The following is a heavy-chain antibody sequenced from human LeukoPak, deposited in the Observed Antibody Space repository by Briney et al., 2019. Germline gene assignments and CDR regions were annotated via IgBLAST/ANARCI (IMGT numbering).Heavy chain of an antibody. V-gene: IGHV3-30-3*01. J-gene: IGHJ4*02. D-gene: IGHD5-12*01. Sequence: PGGSLRLSCAASGFTFSSYAMHWVRQAPGKGLEWVAVISYDGSNKYYADSVKGRFTISRDNSKNTLYLQMNSLRAEDTAVYYCARDYDTHYFDYWGQGTLVTVSS. CDR3: ARDYDTHYFDY. CDR2: ISYDGSNK. CDR1: GFTFSSYA.